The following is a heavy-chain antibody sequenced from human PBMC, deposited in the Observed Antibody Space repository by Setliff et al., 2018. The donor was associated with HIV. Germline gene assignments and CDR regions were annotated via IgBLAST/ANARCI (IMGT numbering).Heavy chain of an antibody. CDR2: IRTKANSYTT. D-gene: IGHD5-18*01. CDR1: GFTFSDHY. CDR3: ARYSYPDY. J-gene: IGHJ4*02. Sequence: GGSLRLSCAASGFTFSDHYMDWVRQAPGKGLEWVGRIRTKANSYTTEYAASVKGRFTISRDDSKNSLYLQMNSLKTEDTAVYYCARYSYPDYWGQGTLVTVSS. V-gene: IGHV3-72*01.